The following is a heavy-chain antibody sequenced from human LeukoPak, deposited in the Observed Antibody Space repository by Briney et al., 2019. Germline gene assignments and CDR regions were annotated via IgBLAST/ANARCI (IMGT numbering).Heavy chain of an antibody. D-gene: IGHD3-10*01. CDR1: GYTFTGYY. J-gene: IGHJ4*02. CDR2: INPNSGGT. CDR3: ARARATHGSGSYPHLY. V-gene: IGHV1-2*02. Sequence: ASVKVSCKASGYTFTGYYMHWVRQAPGQGLEWMGWINPNSGGTNYAQKFQGRVTMTRDTSISTAYMELSRLRSDDTAVYYCARARATHGSGSYPHLYWGQGTLVTVSS.